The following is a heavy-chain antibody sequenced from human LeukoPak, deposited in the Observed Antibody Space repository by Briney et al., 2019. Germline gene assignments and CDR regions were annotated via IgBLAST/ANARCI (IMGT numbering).Heavy chain of an antibody. Sequence: SGTLSLTCTVSGGSISSSYYYWGWVRQPPGTGLEWIGSLYYSGWSTYYNPSLKSRVTISVDTSKNQFSLKLNSVTAADTAVYYCARLGCSSASCYPGNWGQGTLVTVSS. V-gene: IGHV4-39*01. J-gene: IGHJ4*02. CDR2: LYYSGWST. D-gene: IGHD2-2*01. CDR3: ARLGCSSASCYPGN. CDR1: GGSISSSYYY.